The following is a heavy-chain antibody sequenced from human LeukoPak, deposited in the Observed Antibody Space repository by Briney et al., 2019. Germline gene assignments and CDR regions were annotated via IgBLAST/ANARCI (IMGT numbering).Heavy chain of an antibody. Sequence: ASVKVSCKASGYTFTSYDIHWVRQATGQGLAWMGWMNPNSGNTGYAQKFQGRVTMTRNTSISTAYMELSSLRSEDTAVYYCARGSIGDSSGLNDDYWGQGTLVTVSS. V-gene: IGHV1-8*01. D-gene: IGHD3-22*01. CDR3: ARGSIGDSSGLNDDY. J-gene: IGHJ4*02. CDR2: MNPNSGNT. CDR1: GYTFTSYD.